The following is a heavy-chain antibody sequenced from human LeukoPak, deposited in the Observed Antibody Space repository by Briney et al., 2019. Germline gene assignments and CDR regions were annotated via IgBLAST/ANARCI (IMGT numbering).Heavy chain of an antibody. J-gene: IGHJ3*02. CDR1: GFTFSSYA. D-gene: IGHD6-19*01. V-gene: IGHV3-23*01. Sequence: GGSLRLSCAASGFTFSSYAMTWVRQAPGRGLEWVSAISGNGGTTYYADSVKGRFTISRDNSKNTLYLQMNSLRAEDTAVYYCAKKVEYSSGWEVDDAYDIWGQGTMVTVSS. CDR3: AKKVEYSSGWEVDDAYDI. CDR2: ISGNGGTT.